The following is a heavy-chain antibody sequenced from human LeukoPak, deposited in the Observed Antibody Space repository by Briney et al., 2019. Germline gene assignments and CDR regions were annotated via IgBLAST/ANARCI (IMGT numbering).Heavy chain of an antibody. Sequence: ASVKASCKASGYTFTSYGISWVRQAPGQGLEWMGWISAYNGNTNYAQKLQGRVTMTTDTSTSTAYMELRSLRSDDTAVYYCARALVGLLEMATIRRTNYFDYWGQGTLVTVSS. D-gene: IGHD5-24*01. CDR1: GYTFTSYG. J-gene: IGHJ4*02. V-gene: IGHV1-18*01. CDR3: ARALVGLLEMATIRRTNYFDY. CDR2: ISAYNGNT.